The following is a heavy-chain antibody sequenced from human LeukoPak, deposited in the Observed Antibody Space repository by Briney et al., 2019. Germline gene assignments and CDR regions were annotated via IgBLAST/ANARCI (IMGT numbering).Heavy chain of an antibody. V-gene: IGHV4-59*01. CDR3: AKGVIIGSNWFDP. Sequence: PSETLSLTCTVSGGSIGTYYWSWIRQPPGKGLEWIGYVYHSGTTDYNPSLKNRVSISVDTSKNQFSLNLRSVTAADTAGYYCAKGVIIGSNWFDPWGQGILVTVSS. CDR2: VYHSGTT. CDR1: GGSIGTYY. J-gene: IGHJ5*02. D-gene: IGHD2/OR15-2a*01.